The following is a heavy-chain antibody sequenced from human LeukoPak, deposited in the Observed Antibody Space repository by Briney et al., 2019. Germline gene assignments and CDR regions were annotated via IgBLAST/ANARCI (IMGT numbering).Heavy chain of an antibody. D-gene: IGHD3-10*01. CDR2: ISGIGGST. Sequence: PGRSLRLSCAASGFTFSSYAMSWVRQAPGKGLEWVSAISGIGGSTYYADSVKGRFTISRDNSKNTLYLQRNRLRAEGTGVYYCGKGSVGGGYFDYWGQGTLVTVSS. J-gene: IGHJ4*02. V-gene: IGHV3-23*01. CDR1: GFTFSSYA. CDR3: GKGSVGGGYFDY.